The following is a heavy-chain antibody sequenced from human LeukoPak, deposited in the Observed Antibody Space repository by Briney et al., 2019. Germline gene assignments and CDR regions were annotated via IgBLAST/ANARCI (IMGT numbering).Heavy chain of an antibody. CDR2: ISYDGSNK. D-gene: IGHD3-10*01. Sequence: GRSLRLSCAASGFTFSSYGMHWVRQAPGKGLEWVAVISYDGSNKHYADSVKGRFTISRDNSKNTLYLQMNSLRAEDTAVYYCAKVPGFSGRLFSWGQGTMVTVSS. CDR3: AKVPGFSGRLFS. J-gene: IGHJ3*01. V-gene: IGHV3-30*18. CDR1: GFTFSSYG.